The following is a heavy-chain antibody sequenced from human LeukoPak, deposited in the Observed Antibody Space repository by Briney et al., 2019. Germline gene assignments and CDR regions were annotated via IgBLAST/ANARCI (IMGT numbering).Heavy chain of an antibody. CDR3: AKDITYYDILTASSVDY. V-gene: IGHV3-30*18. D-gene: IGHD3-9*01. J-gene: IGHJ4*02. CDR2: ISYDGSNK. CDR1: GFTISSYG. Sequence: GGSLRLSCAASGFTISSYGMHWVRQAPGKGLEWVAVISYDGSNKYYADSVKGRYTISRDNSKNTLYLQMNSLRAEDTAVYYCAKDITYYDILTASSVDYWGQGTLVTVSS.